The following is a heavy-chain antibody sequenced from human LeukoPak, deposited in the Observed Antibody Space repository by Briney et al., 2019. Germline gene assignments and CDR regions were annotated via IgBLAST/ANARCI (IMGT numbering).Heavy chain of an antibody. Sequence: SETLSLTCTVSGAPISSSSYYWGWIRQPPGKGLEWIGTSYYSGSTYYNASLKSRVTISMDTSKNLFSLKLSSVTAADTAVYYCARLAAGSGSFDYWGQGTLVIVFS. CDR3: ARLAAGSGSFDY. J-gene: IGHJ4*02. CDR2: SYYSGST. V-gene: IGHV4-39*01. CDR1: GAPISSSSYY. D-gene: IGHD6-19*01.